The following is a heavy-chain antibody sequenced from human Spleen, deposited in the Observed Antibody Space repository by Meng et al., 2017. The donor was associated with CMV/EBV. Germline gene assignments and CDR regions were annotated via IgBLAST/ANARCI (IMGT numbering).Heavy chain of an antibody. D-gene: IGHD5-24*01. CDR1: GFAFSSYW. Sequence: GGSLRLSCAASGFAFSSYWMSWVRQAPGKGLEWVSRINIDGSNTNYADSVKGRFTISRDNANNTLYLQMNSLRVEDTAVYYCGRDLLQIDHWGQGTLVTVSS. CDR3: GRDLLQIDH. J-gene: IGHJ4*02. V-gene: IGHV3-74*01. CDR2: INIDGSNT.